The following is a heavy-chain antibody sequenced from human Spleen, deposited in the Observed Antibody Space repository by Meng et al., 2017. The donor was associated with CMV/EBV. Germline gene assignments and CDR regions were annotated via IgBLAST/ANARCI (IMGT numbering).Heavy chain of an antibody. CDR3: ARSHHYGAGTYGFDV. CDR1: GFTFRSDY. CDR2: MNTDGSST. V-gene: IGHV3-74*01. J-gene: IGHJ3*01. Sequence: GVLRLSCAASGFTFRSDYMHWVRQAPGKGLVWVSRMNTDGSSTYYADSVRGRFSISTDSAENTLYLQMSHLRAEDTAVYYCARSHHYGAGTYGFDVWGQGAMVTVSS. D-gene: IGHD3-10*01.